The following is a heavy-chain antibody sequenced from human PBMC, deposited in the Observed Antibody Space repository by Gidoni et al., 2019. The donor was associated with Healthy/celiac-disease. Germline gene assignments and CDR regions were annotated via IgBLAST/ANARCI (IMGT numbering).Heavy chain of an antibody. D-gene: IGHD5-12*01. CDR3: ARDLVATPNFNTDYYYGMDV. Sequence: EVQLVESGGGVVRPGGSLRLSCAASGFTFDDYGMSWVRQSPGKGLEWVSGINWNGGSTGYADSVKGRFTISRDNAKNSLYLQMNSLRAEDTALYYCARDLVATPNFNTDYYYGMDVWGQGTTVTVSS. V-gene: IGHV3-20*04. CDR2: INWNGGST. CDR1: GFTFDDYG. J-gene: IGHJ6*02.